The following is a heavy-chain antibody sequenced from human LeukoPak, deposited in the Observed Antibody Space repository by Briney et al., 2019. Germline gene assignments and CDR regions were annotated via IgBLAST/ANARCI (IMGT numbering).Heavy chain of an antibody. CDR3: ARVGTTVTPPEGWFDP. J-gene: IGHJ5*02. CDR2: IYYSGST. Sequence: KPSQTLSLTCTVSGGSISSGGYYWRWIRQHPGKGLEWIGYIYYSGSTYYNPSLKSRVTISVETSKNQFSLKLSSVTAADTAVYYCARVGTTVTPPEGWFDPWGQGTLVTVSS. CDR1: GGSISSGGYY. V-gene: IGHV4-31*03. D-gene: IGHD4-17*01.